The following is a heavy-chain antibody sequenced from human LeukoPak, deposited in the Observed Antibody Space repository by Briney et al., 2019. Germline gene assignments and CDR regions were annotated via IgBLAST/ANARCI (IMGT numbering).Heavy chain of an antibody. J-gene: IGHJ3*02. CDR1: GGSISSGSYY. CDR3: ARTEGRITIFGVVTKGDAFDI. Sequence: SQTLSLTCTVSGGSISSGSYYWGWIRQPPGKGLEWIGSIYYSGSTYYNPSLKSRVTISVDTSKNQFSLKLSSVTAADTAVYYCARTEGRITIFGVVTKGDAFDIWGQGTMVTVSS. V-gene: IGHV4-39*01. CDR2: IYYSGST. D-gene: IGHD3-3*01.